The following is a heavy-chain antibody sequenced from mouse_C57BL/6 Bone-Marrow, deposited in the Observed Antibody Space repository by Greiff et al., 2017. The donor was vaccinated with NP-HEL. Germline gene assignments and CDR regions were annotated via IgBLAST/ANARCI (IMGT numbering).Heavy chain of an antibody. Sequence: EVNVVESGGGLVKPGGSLKLSCAASGFTFSDYGMHWVRQAPEKGLEWVAYISSGSSTIYYADTVKGRFTISRDTSTNTLFLQMTSLRSEDTAMYYCARRIYDYDGSFAYWGQGTLVTVSA. D-gene: IGHD2-4*01. CDR2: ISSGSSTI. V-gene: IGHV5-17*01. CDR3: ARRIYDYDGSFAY. J-gene: IGHJ3*01. CDR1: GFTFSDYG.